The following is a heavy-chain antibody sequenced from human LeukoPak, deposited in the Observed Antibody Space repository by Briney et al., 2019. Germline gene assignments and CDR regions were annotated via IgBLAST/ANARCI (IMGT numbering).Heavy chain of an antibody. J-gene: IGHJ3*02. D-gene: IGHD2-8*02. CDR2: INQDGSGE. CDR1: GFTFTNYW. CDR3: ARHWWHGLDI. V-gene: IGHV3-7*01. Sequence: GGSLRLSCAASGFTFTNYWMTWVRQAPGKGLEWVANINQDGSGESYVDSVKGRFAISRDNAKNSVSLQMHGLRVEDTAVYYCARHWWHGLDIWGHGALVTVSS.